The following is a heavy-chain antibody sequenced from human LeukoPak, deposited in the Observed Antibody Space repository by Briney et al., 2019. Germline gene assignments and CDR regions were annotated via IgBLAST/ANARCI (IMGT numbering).Heavy chain of an antibody. CDR3: ARDRVMDVSLGELSH. V-gene: IGHV1-69*01. Sequence: SVKVSCKASGGTFSSYAISWVRQAPGQGLEWMGGIIPIFGTANYAQKFQGRVTITADESTSTAYMELSSLRSEDTAVYYCARDRVMDVSLGELSHWGQGTLVTVSS. CDR2: IIPIFGTA. CDR1: GGTFSSYA. J-gene: IGHJ4*02. D-gene: IGHD3-16*02.